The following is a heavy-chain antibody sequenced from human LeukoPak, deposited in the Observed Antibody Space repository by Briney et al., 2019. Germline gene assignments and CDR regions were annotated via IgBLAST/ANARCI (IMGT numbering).Heavy chain of an antibody. CDR2: IYSGGST. D-gene: IGHD4-17*01. CDR1: GFIVSSNY. V-gene: IGHV3-53*01. CDR3: ARVSWRDYDPYYFDY. Sequence: GGSLRLSCAASGFIVSSNYMSWVRQAPGKGLEWVSVIYSGGSTYYADSVKGRFTISRDNSKNTLYLQMNSLRAEDTAVYYCARVSWRDYDPYYFDYWGQGTLVTVSS. J-gene: IGHJ4*02.